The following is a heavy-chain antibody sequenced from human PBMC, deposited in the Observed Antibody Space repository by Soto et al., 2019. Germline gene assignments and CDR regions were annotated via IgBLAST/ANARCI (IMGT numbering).Heavy chain of an antibody. V-gene: IGHV3-23*01. D-gene: IGHD1-1*01. CDR3: AKALGNPYYSYYMDV. J-gene: IGHJ6*03. CDR1: GFNFNSYA. CDR2: ISPGGDST. Sequence: EVQLLESGGGLVQPGGSLRLSCAASGFNFNSYAMTWVRQAPGKGLEWVSTISPGGDSTYFADSVKGRVTISRDNSKNTLSLQMNSLRAEDTATYFCAKALGNPYYSYYMDVWGTGTTVTVSS.